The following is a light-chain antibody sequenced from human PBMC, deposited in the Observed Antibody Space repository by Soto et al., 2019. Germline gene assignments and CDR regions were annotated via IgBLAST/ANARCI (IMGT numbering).Light chain of an antibody. J-gene: IGLJ1*01. CDR2: EGN. Sequence: QSVLTQVASVSGSPGQSITISCSGTRSNVGGYNLVSWYQQHPGKALKVVIYEGNKRPLGISDRFSASKSGNTAALTISGLQNEDEADYSCCSYSGHSIFVFGPVTIVTVL. V-gene: IGLV2-23*03. CDR1: RSNVGGYNL. CDR3: CSYSGHSIFV.